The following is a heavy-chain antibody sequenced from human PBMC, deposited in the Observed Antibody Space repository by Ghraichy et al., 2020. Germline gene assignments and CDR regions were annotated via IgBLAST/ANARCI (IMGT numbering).Heavy chain of an antibody. CDR3: ARWMSAAAGTDYFDY. V-gene: IGHV3-48*02. J-gene: IGHJ4*02. Sequence: GGSLRLSCAASGFTFSSYSMNWVRQAPGKGLEWVSYISSSSSTIYYADSVKGRFTISRDNAKNSLYLQMNSLRDEDTAVYYCARWMSAAAGTDYFDYWGQGTLVTVSS. D-gene: IGHD6-13*01. CDR2: ISSSSSTI. CDR1: GFTFSSYS.